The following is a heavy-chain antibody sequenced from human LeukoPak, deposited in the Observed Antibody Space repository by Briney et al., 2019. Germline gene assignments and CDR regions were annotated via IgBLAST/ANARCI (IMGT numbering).Heavy chain of an antibody. J-gene: IGHJ4*02. CDR1: GFTFSSYW. D-gene: IGHD3-22*01. CDR2: INNDGSST. V-gene: IGHV3-74*01. CDR3: ARGGFYYDSSPLADY. Sequence: GGSLRLSCAASGFTFSSYWMHWVRQAPGKGRVWVSRINNDGSSTSYADSVKGRFTISRDNAKNTVYLQMNSLRAEDTAVYYCARGGFYYDSSPLADYWGQGTLVTVSS.